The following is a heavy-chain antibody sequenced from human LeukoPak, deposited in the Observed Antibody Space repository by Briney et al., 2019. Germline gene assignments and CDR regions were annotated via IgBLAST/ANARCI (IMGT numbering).Heavy chain of an antibody. CDR1: GFTFSSCA. CDR3: AKRPDSSWYPSVPFDY. D-gene: IGHD6-13*01. CDR2: NSGSGGST. J-gene: IGHJ4*02. V-gene: IGHV3-23*01. Sequence: GSLRLSCAASGFTFSSCAMGWVRQATGKGLEWVSANSGSGGSTYYADSVKGRFTISRDNSKNTLYLQMNSLRAEDTAVYYCAKRPDSSWYPSVPFDYWGQGTLVTVSS.